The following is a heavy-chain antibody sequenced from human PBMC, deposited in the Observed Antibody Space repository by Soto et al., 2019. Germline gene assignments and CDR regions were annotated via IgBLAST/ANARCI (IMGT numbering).Heavy chain of an antibody. J-gene: IGHJ4*02. CDR3: AKAREWGVTTQIDY. CDR1: GFTFSSYG. CDR2: ISYDGSNK. V-gene: IGHV3-30*18. D-gene: IGHD4-17*01. Sequence: QVQLVESGGGVVQPGRSLRLSCAASGFTFSSYGMHWVREAPGKGLEWVAVISYDGSNKYYADSVKGRFTISRDNSKNTLYLQMNSLRAEDTAVYYCAKAREWGVTTQIDYWGQGTLVTVSS.